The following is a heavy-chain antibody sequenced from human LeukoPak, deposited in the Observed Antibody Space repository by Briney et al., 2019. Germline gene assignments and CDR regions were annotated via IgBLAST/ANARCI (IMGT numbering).Heavy chain of an antibody. CDR2: ISWNSGSI. J-gene: IGHJ6*02. V-gene: IGHV3-9*01. Sequence: GGSLRLSCAASAFTFDDYAMHWVRQAPGKGLEWVSGISWNSGSIGCADSVKGRFTISRDNAKNSLYLQMNSLRAEDTALYYCAKSVYYYYYGMDVWGQGTTVTVSS. CDR1: AFTFDDYA. CDR3: AKSVYYYYYGMDV.